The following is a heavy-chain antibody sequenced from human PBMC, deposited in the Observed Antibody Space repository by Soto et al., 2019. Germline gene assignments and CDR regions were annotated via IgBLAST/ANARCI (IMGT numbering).Heavy chain of an antibody. D-gene: IGHD2-15*01. J-gene: IGHJ6*02. Sequence: GTSVKVSCKASGYTFTSYGISWVRQAPGQGLEWMGWISAYNGNTNYAQKLQGRVTVTTDTSTSTAYMELRSLRSDDTAVYYCARFRGRPLFDYYYGMDVWGQGTTVTVSS. CDR1: GYTFTSYG. CDR3: ARFRGRPLFDYYYGMDV. V-gene: IGHV1-18*01. CDR2: ISAYNGNT.